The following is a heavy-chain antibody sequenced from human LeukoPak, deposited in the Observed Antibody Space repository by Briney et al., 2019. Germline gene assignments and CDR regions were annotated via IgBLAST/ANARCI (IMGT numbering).Heavy chain of an antibody. CDR3: ARFPRGYSYGSADY. J-gene: IGHJ4*02. Sequence: GGSLILSCAASGFTFSSYEMNWVRQAPGKGLEWVSYISSSGSTIYYADSVKGRFTISRDNAKNSLYLQMNSLRAEDTAVYYCARFPRGYSYGSADYWGQGTLVAVSS. D-gene: IGHD5-18*01. CDR1: GFTFSSYE. CDR2: ISSSGSTI. V-gene: IGHV3-48*03.